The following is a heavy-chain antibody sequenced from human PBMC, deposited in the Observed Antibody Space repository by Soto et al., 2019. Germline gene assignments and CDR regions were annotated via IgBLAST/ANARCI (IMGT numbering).Heavy chain of an antibody. CDR1: GYTFTRYG. Sequence: QGHLVQSGAEVKKPGTSVKVSCKASGYTFTRYGISCVRQAPGQGLEWMGWISGYNGDTNYAQNLQGRVTMTIDTSTSTAYMELRSLTYDDTAVYYCATNGQPPYYCYGLDVWGQGTTVTVSS. D-gene: IGHD2-8*01. J-gene: IGHJ6*02. CDR2: ISGYNGDT. CDR3: ATNGQPPYYCYGLDV. V-gene: IGHV1-18*01.